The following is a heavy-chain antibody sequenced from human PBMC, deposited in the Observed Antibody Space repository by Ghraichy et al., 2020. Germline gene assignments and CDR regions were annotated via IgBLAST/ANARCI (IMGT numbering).Heavy chain of an antibody. CDR3: AKGESGYSYGRPHYYMDV. J-gene: IGHJ6*03. CDR1: GFTFSSYG. D-gene: IGHD5-18*01. Sequence: GGSLRLSCAASGFTFSSYGMHWVRQAPGKGLEWVAVISYDGSNKYYADSVKGRFTISRDNSKNTLYLQMNSLRAEDTAVYYCAKGESGYSYGRPHYYMDVWGKGTTVTVSS. CDR2: ISYDGSNK. V-gene: IGHV3-30*18.